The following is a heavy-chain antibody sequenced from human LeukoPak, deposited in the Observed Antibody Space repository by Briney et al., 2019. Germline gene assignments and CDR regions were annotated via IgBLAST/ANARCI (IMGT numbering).Heavy chain of an antibody. CDR1: RFRFSSYA. CDR3: AKDERNWNYNLASQTYD. J-gene: IGHJ4*02. Sequence: GSLRLSCAASRFRFSSYAMSWVRQAPGKGLEWVSAIRGSGVSTYYADSVKGRFTVSRDNSKNTLYLQMSSLRAEDTAVYYCAKDERNWNYNLASQTYDWGQGTLVTVSS. D-gene: IGHD1-7*01. V-gene: IGHV3-23*01. CDR2: IRGSGVST.